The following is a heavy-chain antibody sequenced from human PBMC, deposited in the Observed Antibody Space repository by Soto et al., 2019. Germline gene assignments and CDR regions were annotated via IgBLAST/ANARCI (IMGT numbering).Heavy chain of an antibody. CDR2: TYYRSKWYN. J-gene: IGHJ5*02. Sequence: SQTISLTCAISGDSVSSNSAAWNWIRQSPSRGLEWLGRTYYRSKWYNDYAVSVKSRITINPATSKNQFSLQLNSVTPEDTAVYYCARAVLRFLGWLINWFDPWGQGTLVTVSS. CDR1: GDSVSSNSAA. D-gene: IGHD3-3*01. CDR3: ARAVLRFLGWLINWFDP. V-gene: IGHV6-1*01.